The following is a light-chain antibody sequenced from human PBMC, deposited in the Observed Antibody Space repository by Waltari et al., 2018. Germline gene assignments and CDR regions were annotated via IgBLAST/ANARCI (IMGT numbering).Light chain of an antibody. V-gene: IGKV1-5*03. CDR3: QKYNNYPYT. Sequence: DILLTQSPSTLSASVGDRVTITCRTSQTISNWLAWYQQKSGKAPTLLIYQASSLKSGVPSRFSGSGSGTEFTLTIRSLQPEDFATYYCQKYNNYPYTFGQGTKLEIK. J-gene: IGKJ2*01. CDR1: QTISNW. CDR2: QAS.